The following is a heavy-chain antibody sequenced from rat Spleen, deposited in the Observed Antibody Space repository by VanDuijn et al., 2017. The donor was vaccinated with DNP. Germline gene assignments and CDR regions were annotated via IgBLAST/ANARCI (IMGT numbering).Heavy chain of an antibody. CDR2: ISTVGSNA. D-gene: IGHD3-1*01. V-gene: IGHV5S13*01. J-gene: IGHJ1*01. CDR1: GFTFSNYG. Sequence: EVQLVESGGGLVQPGRSLKLSCAASGFTFSNYGMAWVRQAPTKGLEWVASISTVGSNAYYRDSVKGRFTISRDDAKSGLYLQMNSLKSEDTATYYCARGSTSIYWYFDFWGPGTMVTVSS. CDR3: ARGSTSIYWYFDF.